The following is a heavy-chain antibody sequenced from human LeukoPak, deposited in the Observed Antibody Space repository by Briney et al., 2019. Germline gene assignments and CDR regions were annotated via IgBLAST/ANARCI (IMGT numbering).Heavy chain of an antibody. J-gene: IGHJ4*02. Sequence: SETLSLTCTVSGYSISSGYYWGWIRQPPGKGLEWIGSTYHSGSTYYNPSLKSRVTISVDTSKNQFSLKLSSVTAADTAVYYCAREGAMATMISPRIDYWGQGTLVTVSS. CDR3: AREGAMATMISPRIDY. CDR2: TYHSGST. D-gene: IGHD5-24*01. V-gene: IGHV4-38-2*02. CDR1: GYSISSGYY.